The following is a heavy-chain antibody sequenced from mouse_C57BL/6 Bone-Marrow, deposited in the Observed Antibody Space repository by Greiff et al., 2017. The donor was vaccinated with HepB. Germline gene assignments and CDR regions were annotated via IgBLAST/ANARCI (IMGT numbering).Heavy chain of an antibody. CDR1: GYAFSSSW. J-gene: IGHJ2*01. Sequence: LQESGPELVKPGASVKISCKASGYAFSSSWMNWVKQRPGKGLEWIGRIYPGDGDTNYNGTFKGKATLTADKSSSTAYMQLSSLASENSAVYICAVYGNNDYWGQGTTLTVSS. CDR3: AVYGNNDY. V-gene: IGHV1-82*01. CDR2: IYPGDGDT. D-gene: IGHD2-1*01.